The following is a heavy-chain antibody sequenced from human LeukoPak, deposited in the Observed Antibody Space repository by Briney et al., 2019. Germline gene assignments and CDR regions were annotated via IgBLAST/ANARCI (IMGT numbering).Heavy chain of an antibody. V-gene: IGHV3-66*01. J-gene: IGHJ6*02. Sequence: GGSLRLSCAASGFTVSGNYMSWVRQAPGKGLEWVSLLYSGGSTYYADSVKGRFSISRDNTKNTLYLQMNSLRAEDTAVYYCASRDKGYYYGMDVWGQGTTVTVSS. CDR1: GFTVSGNY. D-gene: IGHD5-24*01. CDR2: LYSGGST. CDR3: ASRDKGYYYGMDV.